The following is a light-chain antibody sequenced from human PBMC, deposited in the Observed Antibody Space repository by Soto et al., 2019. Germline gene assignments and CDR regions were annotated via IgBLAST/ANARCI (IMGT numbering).Light chain of an antibody. CDR1: QSVRSN. CDR3: QHYPNWWT. CDR2: DAS. Sequence: IVMTQSPATLSVSPGDSATLSCRASQSVRSNLAWYQQRPGQAPRLLIYDASTRATDVPAGLSGSGSGTDLTFSFSSLQSDDCGVYYRQHYPNWWTIGLGTKVDIK. V-gene: IGKV3-15*01. J-gene: IGKJ1*01.